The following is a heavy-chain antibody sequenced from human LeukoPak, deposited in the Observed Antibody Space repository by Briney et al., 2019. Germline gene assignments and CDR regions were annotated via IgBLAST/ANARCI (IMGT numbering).Heavy chain of an antibody. J-gene: IGHJ4*02. CDR2: ISAGNGNT. CDR3: ARDRGNYLLPY. V-gene: IGHV1-3*01. D-gene: IGHD1-26*01. Sequence: ASVKVSCTASGYTFAGYAIFWVRQAAGQSLEWMGWISAGNGNTRYSQKFHDRLTISRDTPASTVYMELSSLRSEDTAIYYCARDRGNYLLPYWGQGTLVTVSS. CDR1: GYTFAGYA.